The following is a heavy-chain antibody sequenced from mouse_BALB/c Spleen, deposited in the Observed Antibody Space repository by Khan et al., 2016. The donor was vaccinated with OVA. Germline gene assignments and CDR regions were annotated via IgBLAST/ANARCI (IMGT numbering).Heavy chain of an antibody. CDR1: GFSLSRYN. Sequence: VKLKQSGPGLVAPSQSLSITCTVSGFSLSRYNIHWFRQPPGKGLEWLGMIWGGGGTDYNSTLKSRLSISKGNSKSQVFLEINRLQTDDTAMYYCARAYYRYDGYYAMDYWGQGTSVTVSS. CDR3: ARAYYRYDGYYAMDY. D-gene: IGHD2-14*01. CDR2: IWGGGGT. V-gene: IGHV2-6-4*01. J-gene: IGHJ4*01.